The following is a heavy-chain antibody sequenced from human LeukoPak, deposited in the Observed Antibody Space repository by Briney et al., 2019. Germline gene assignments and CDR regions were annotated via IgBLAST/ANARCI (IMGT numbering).Heavy chain of an antibody. D-gene: IGHD4-17*01. CDR1: GFTFSTTA. CDR2: ISGSGVI. V-gene: IGHV3-23*01. Sequence: SGGSLRLSCAASGFTFSTTAMTWVRQAPGKGLEWVSGISGSGVIDYAESVKGRFTISRDNSKNTLYLQMNSLRAEDTAVYYCARDGHYGDYVKLGYWGQGTLVTVSS. CDR3: ARDGHYGDYVKLGY. J-gene: IGHJ4*02.